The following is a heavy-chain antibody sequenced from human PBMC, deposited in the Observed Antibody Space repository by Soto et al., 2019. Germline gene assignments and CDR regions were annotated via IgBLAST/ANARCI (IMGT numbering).Heavy chain of an antibody. V-gene: IGHV1-18*03. CDR1: GYTFTSYG. CDR3: ARASGSSYWFDP. J-gene: IGHJ5*02. D-gene: IGHD1-26*01. CDR2: ISAYNGNT. Sequence: QVQLVQSGAEVKKPGASVKVSCKASGYTFTSYGISWVRQAPGQGLEWMGWISAYNGNTNYAQKFQGRVTMTTDTPTRTADRELRSLRSDYMDVYYCARASGSSYWFDPGGQGTLVTVSS.